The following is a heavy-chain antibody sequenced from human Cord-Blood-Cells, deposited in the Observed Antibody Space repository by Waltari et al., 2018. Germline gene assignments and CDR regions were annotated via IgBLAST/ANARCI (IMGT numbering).Heavy chain of an antibody. CDR2: IKQDGSEK. D-gene: IGHD3-10*01. CDR3: ARDSGRNSNFDY. Sequence: EVQLVESGGGLVQPGGSLRLSCAASGFTISSYWMSWVRQAPGKGLEWVANIKQDGSEKYYVDSVKGRFTISRDNAKNSLYLQMNSLRAEDTAVYYCARDSGRNSNFDYWGQGTLVTVSS. J-gene: IGHJ4*02. CDR1: GFTISSYW. V-gene: IGHV3-7*01.